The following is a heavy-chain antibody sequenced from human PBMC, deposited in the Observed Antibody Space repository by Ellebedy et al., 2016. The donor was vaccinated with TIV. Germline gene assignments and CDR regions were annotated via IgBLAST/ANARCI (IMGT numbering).Heavy chain of an antibody. J-gene: IGHJ6*02. CDR1: GGSTSTYY. D-gene: IGHD3-10*01. Sequence: GSLRLSXTVSGGSTSTYYWSWIRQPPGKGLEWIGYIYYSGSTNYNPSLKSRVTISLDTSKNQFSLKLSSVTAADTAVYYCARGGVYYGSGRTYGMDVWGQGTTVTVSS. CDR2: IYYSGST. V-gene: IGHV4-59*08. CDR3: ARGGVYYGSGRTYGMDV.